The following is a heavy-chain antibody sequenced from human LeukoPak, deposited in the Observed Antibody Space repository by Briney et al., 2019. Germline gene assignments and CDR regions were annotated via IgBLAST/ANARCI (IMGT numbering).Heavy chain of an antibody. J-gene: IGHJ3*02. CDR2: IIPIFGTA. D-gene: IGHD1-26*01. V-gene: IGHV1-69*13. CDR1: GGTFSSYA. Sequence: VASVKVSCKASGGTFSSYAISWVRQAPGQGLEWMGGIIPIFGTANYAQKFQGRVTITADESTSTAYMELSSLRSEDTAVNYCARDKGSYSAFDIWGQGTMVTVSS. CDR3: ARDKGSYSAFDI.